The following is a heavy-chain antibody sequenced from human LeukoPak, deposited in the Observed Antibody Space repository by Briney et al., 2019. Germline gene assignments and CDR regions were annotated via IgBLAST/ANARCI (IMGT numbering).Heavy chain of an antibody. D-gene: IGHD1/OR15-1a*01. J-gene: IGHJ6*03. V-gene: IGHV1-3*03. CDR3: AKGGPTGTSYYYYYMDV. CDR1: GGTFSSYA. Sequence: ASVKVSCKASGGTFSSYAISWVRQAPGQRLEWMVWINAGNGNTKYSQEFQGRVTITRDTSASTAYMELSSLRSEDMAVYYCAKGGPTGTSYYYYYMDVWGKGTTVTVSS. CDR2: INAGNGNT.